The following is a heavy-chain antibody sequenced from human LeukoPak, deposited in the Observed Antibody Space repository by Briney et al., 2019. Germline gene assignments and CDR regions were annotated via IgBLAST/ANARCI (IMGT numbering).Heavy chain of an antibody. CDR1: AGTFSSYA. CDR3: ARSPPNYYYMHV. Sequence: SVKVSSKTAAGTFSSYAISWVRQAPGQGVVWMGGIIPIFGTANYAQKFQGRVTITTDESTSTAYMELSSLRSEDTAVYYCARSPPNYYYMHVCGKGTTVTVSS. V-gene: IGHV1-69*05. CDR2: IIPIFGTA. J-gene: IGHJ6*03.